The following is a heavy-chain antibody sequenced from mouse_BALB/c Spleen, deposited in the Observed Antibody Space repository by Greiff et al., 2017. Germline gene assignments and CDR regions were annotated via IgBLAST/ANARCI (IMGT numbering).Heavy chain of an antibody. CDR2: ISSGGSYT. Sequence: EVQLVESGGGLVKPGGSLKLSCAASGFTFSSYAMSWVRQTPEKRLEWVATISSGGSYTYYPDSVKGRFTISRDNAKNTLYLQMSSLRSEDTAMYYCARRGNGNPWFAYWGQGTLVTVSA. CDR1: GFTFSSYA. J-gene: IGHJ3*01. CDR3: ARRGNGNPWFAY. D-gene: IGHD2-1*01. V-gene: IGHV5-9-3*01.